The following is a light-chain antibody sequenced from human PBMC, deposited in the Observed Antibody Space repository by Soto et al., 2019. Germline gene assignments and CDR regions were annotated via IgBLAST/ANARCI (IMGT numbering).Light chain of an antibody. J-gene: IGLJ2*01. V-gene: IGLV2-23*01. CDR2: EGT. CDR3: CSYAGSSNTLV. Sequence: QSVLTQPASVSGSPGQSITISCTGTSSDVGGYNLVSWYQQHPGKAPKLMIYEGTKRPSGVSNRFSGSKSGNTASLTISGLQAEDEADYYCCSYAGSSNTLVFGGGTKVTVL. CDR1: SSDVGGYNL.